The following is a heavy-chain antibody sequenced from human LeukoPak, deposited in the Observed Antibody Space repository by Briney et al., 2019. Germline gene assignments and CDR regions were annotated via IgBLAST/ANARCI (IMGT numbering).Heavy chain of an antibody. J-gene: IGHJ6*02. D-gene: IGHD2-15*01. V-gene: IGHV3-21*01. Sequence: GGSLRLSCAASGFTFSSYSMNWVHQAPGEGLEWVSSISSSSSYIYYADSVKGRFTISRDNAKNSLYLQMNSLRAEDTAVYYCARDCLSGGSCYLSYYYYGMDVWGQGTTVTVSS. CDR1: GFTFSSYS. CDR3: ARDCLSGGSCYLSYYYYGMDV. CDR2: ISSSSSYI.